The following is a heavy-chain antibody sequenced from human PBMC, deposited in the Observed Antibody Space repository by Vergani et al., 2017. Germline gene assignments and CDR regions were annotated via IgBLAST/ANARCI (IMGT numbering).Heavy chain of an antibody. D-gene: IGHD3-10*01. J-gene: IGHJ6*02. CDR3: AKDERILLWFGESPYYYYGMDV. CDR2: ISYDGSNK. CDR1: GFTFSSYG. V-gene: IGHV3-30*18. Sequence: QVQLVESGGGVVQPGRSLRLSCAASGFTFSSYGMHWVRQAPGKGLEWVAVISYDGSNKYYADSVKGRFTISRDNSKNTLYLQMNSLRAEDTAVYYCAKDERILLWFGESPYYYYGMDVWGQGTTVTVSS.